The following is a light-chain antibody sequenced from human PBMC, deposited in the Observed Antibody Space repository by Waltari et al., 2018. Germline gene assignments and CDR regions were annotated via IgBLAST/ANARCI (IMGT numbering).Light chain of an antibody. CDR3: YSTDSSGNHSL. J-gene: IGLJ2*01. CDR2: EDS. V-gene: IGLV3-10*01. CDR1: ALPKQY. Sequence: SYELTQPPSVSVSPGQTARITCSGDALPKQYAYWYQQKSGQAPVLVIYEDSKRPSGIPERFSGSSSGTMATLTISGAQVEDEADYYCYSTDSSGNHSLFGGGTKLTVL.